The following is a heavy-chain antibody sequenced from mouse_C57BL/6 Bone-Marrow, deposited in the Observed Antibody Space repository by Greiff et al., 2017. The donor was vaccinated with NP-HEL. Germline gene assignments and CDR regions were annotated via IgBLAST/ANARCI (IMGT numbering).Heavy chain of an antibody. CDR3: ARRSGGYYGSSYFDY. Sequence: EVMLVESEGGLVQPGSSMKLSCTASGFTFSDYYMAWVRQVPEKGLEWVANINYDGSSTYYLDSLKSRFIISRDNAKNILYLQMSSLKSEDTATYYCARRSGGYYGSSYFDYWGQGTTLTVSS. V-gene: IGHV5-16*01. J-gene: IGHJ2*01. D-gene: IGHD1-1*01. CDR2: INYDGSST. CDR1: GFTFSDYY.